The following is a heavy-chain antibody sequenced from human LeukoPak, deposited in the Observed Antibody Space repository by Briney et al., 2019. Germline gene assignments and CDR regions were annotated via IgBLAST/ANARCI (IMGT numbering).Heavy chain of an antibody. V-gene: IGHV4-34*01. CDR2: INHSGST. D-gene: IGHD3-9*01. CDR3: ARDPGDTDWYNFDF. J-gene: IGHJ4*02. CDR1: GGSFSGYY. Sequence: PSETLSLTCAVYGGSFSGYYWSWIRQPPGKGLEWIGEINHSGSTNDNPSYKSRVTVSLEMSKNQFSLSLSSVTAADTAVYYCARDPGDTDWYNFDFWGQGILVTVSS.